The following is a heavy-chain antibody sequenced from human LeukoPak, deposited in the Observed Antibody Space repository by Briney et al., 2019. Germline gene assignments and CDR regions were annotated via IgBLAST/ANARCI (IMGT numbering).Heavy chain of an antibody. CDR1: GGSISSYY. V-gene: IGHV4-4*07. Sequence: PSETLSLTCTVSGGSISSYYWSWIRQPAGKGLEWIGRIYTSGSTNYNPSLKSRVTMSVDTSKNQFSLKLSSVTAADTAVYYCARAERVVVAATPEENYYYGMDVWGQGTTVTVSS. J-gene: IGHJ6*02. D-gene: IGHD2-15*01. CDR3: ARAERVVVAATPEENYYYGMDV. CDR2: IYTSGST.